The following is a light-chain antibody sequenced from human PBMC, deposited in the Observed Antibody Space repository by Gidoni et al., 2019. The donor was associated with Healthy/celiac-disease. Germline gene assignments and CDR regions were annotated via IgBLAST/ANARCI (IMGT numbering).Light chain of an antibody. Sequence: DIVLTQSPGTLSLSPGERATPSCRASQSVSSSYLALYQQKPGPEPRLLIYGASSRATGLPDRFSGSGSGTDFTLTISRLEPEEFAVYYCQQYGSSTFTFGPGTKVDIK. CDR1: QSVSSSY. CDR2: GAS. V-gene: IGKV3-20*01. CDR3: QQYGSSTFT. J-gene: IGKJ3*01.